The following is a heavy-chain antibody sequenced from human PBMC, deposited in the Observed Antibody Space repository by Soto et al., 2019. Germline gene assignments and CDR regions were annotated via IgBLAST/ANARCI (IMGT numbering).Heavy chain of an antibody. J-gene: IGHJ6*02. D-gene: IGHD2-15*01. V-gene: IGHV3-30*18. CDR3: AKLDEGGLQYAYYAMDV. CDR1: GFTFSSYG. CDR2: ISYDGTNK. Sequence: SLRLSCAASGFTFSSYGMHWVRQAPGKGLEWVALISYDGTNKFYADSVKGRFTISRDNSKNTLYLQMTSLRTEDTALYYCAKLDEGGLQYAYYAMDVWGQGTTVTVSS.